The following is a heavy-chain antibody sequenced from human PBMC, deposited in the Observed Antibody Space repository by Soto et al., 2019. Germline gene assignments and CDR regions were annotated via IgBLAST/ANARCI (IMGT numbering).Heavy chain of an antibody. D-gene: IGHD3-10*01. Sequence: QVQLVESGGGVVQPGGSLSLSCAASAFPFSRSAMHWLRQAPGKGLEWVAVIPHDGNNEDYTDSVRGRFTISRDNSKNTFYLQMNSLRGEDTAVYYWARGLDKSAGGAFDIWGQGTMVTVSS. V-gene: IGHV3-33*01. J-gene: IGHJ3*02. CDR3: ARGLDKSAGGAFDI. CDR2: IPHDGNNE. CDR1: AFPFSRSA.